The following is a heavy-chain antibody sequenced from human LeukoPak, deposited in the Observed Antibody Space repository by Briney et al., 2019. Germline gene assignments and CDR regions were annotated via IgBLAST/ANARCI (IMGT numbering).Heavy chain of an antibody. CDR3: ARRYCSGDNCYSGFDY. CDR1: GYSFTNYW. CDR2: FYPGDSDT. Sequence: GESLKISCKGSGYSFTNYWIGWVRQMPGKGLEWMGIFYPGDSDTRYSPSFQGQVTISADKSINSAYLQWSSLKASDTAVFYCARRYCSGDNCYSGFDYWGQGTLVTVSS. D-gene: IGHD2-15*01. V-gene: IGHV5-51*01. J-gene: IGHJ4*02.